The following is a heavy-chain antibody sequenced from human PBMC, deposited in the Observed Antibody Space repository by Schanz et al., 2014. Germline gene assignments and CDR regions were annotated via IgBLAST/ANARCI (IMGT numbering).Heavy chain of an antibody. V-gene: IGHV3-33*08. J-gene: IGHJ4*02. CDR1: GFSFGNYA. CDR2: IWSDGTNE. Sequence: QVQLVESGGGLVQPGGSLRLSCEASGFSFGNYAMSWVRQAPGKGLEWVAVIWSDGTNEYYADSVKGRFTISRDNSKNSLYLQMNSLRAEDTAVYYCARIGGSVFDYWAQGTLVTVSS. D-gene: IGHD3-10*01. CDR3: ARIGGSVFDY.